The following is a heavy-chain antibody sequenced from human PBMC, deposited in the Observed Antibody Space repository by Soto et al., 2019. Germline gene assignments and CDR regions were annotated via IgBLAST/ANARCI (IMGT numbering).Heavy chain of an antibody. D-gene: IGHD3-10*01. V-gene: IGHV3-53*01. CDR3: ATGGASFSYCCMDV. CDR2: IYSGGST. Sequence: GGSLRLSCAASGFTVSSNYMSWVRQAPGKGLEWVSVIYSGGSTYYADSVKGRFTISRDNSKNTLYLQMNSLRAEDTAVYYCATGGASFSYCCMDVWGQGTMGTVFS. J-gene: IGHJ6*02. CDR1: GFTVSSNY.